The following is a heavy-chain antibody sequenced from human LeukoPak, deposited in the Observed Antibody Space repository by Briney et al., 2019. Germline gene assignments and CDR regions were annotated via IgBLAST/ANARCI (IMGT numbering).Heavy chain of an antibody. CDR3: AKQDIVLVPAAIFFKTEFDF. Sequence: PGGSLRLSCAASGFPFSNYAMSWVRQAPGKGLEWVTAIGGSGDNTHYADSVKGRFTISTDNSKNTLYMQMNSLRAEDTAVYYCAKQDIVLVPAAIFFKTEFDFWSQGTLVTVSS. J-gene: IGHJ4*02. CDR2: IGGSGDNT. V-gene: IGHV3-23*01. D-gene: IGHD2-2*01. CDR1: GFPFSNYA.